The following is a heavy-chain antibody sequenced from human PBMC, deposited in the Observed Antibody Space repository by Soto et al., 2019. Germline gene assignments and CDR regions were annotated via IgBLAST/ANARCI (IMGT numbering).Heavy chain of an antibody. J-gene: IGHJ6*02. CDR3: ARKPSVVPPPRGYCSSTSCYEVIAYYGMDV. CDR1: GGSISSSSYY. Sequence: PSETLSLTCTVSGGSISSSSYYWGWIRQPPGKGLEWIGSIYYSGSTYYNPSLKSRVTISVDTSKNQFSLKLSSVTAADTAVYYCARKPSVVPPPRGYCSSTSCYEVIAYYGMDVWGQGTTVTVSS. D-gene: IGHD2-2*03. V-gene: IGHV4-39*01. CDR2: IYYSGST.